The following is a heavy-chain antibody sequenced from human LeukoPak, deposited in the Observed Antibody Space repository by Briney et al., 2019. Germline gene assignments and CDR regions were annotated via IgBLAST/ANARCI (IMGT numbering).Heavy chain of an antibody. Sequence: SETLSLTCTVSGGSISSSSYYWGWIRQPPGKGLEWIGSIYYSGRTYYNPSLKSRVTISVDTSKNQFSLKLSSVTAADTAVYYCARHKGSGSYSYYYYYMDVWGKGTTVTVSS. V-gene: IGHV4-39*01. CDR2: IYYSGRT. CDR3: ARHKGSGSYSYYYYYMDV. D-gene: IGHD3-10*01. CDR1: GGSISSSSYY. J-gene: IGHJ6*03.